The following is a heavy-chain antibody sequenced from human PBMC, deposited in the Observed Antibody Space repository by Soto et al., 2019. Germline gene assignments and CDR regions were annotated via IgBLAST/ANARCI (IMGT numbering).Heavy chain of an antibody. CDR1: GFSFSDFY. D-gene: IGHD6-13*01. V-gene: IGHV3-11*06. Sequence: QVQLVDSGGGLVKPGGSLRLSCAASGFSFSDFYMSWIRQAPGKGLEWISYISSSGSHTPYADSVKGRFTISRDNAKNSVYLQINSLRAEDTAVYYCARVGSTSAAGVLDYWGLGTLVTVSS. J-gene: IGHJ4*02. CDR2: ISSSGSHT. CDR3: ARVGSTSAAGVLDY.